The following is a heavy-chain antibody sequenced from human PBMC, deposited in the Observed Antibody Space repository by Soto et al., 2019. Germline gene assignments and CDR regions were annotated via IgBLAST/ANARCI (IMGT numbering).Heavy chain of an antibody. CDR3: ASAWYSLDY. D-gene: IGHD6-13*01. CDR1: WCTVSGNY. CDR2: IYSGGST. V-gene: IGHV3-66*01. J-gene: IGHJ4*02. Sequence: AWVFLRVSCAASWCTVSGNYMSWVRQAPGKGLEWVSVIYSGGSTYYADSVKGRFTISRDNSKNTLYLQMNSLRAEDTAVYYCASAWYSLDYWGQGTLVTVSS.